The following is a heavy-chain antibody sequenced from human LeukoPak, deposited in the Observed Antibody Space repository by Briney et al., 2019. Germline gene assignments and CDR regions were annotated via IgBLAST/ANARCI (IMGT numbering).Heavy chain of an antibody. CDR1: GFTFSSYA. V-gene: IGHV3-23*01. J-gene: IGHJ6*03. Sequence: GGSLRLSCAASGFTFSSYAMSWVRQAPGKGLQWVSAISGSGGTTYYADSVKGRFTISRDNSKTTLYLQMNSLRPEDTAIYYCAKNYGDYWTYYYYYMDVWGRGTTVTVSS. D-gene: IGHD4-17*01. CDR3: AKNYGDYWTYYYYYMDV. CDR2: ISGSGGTT.